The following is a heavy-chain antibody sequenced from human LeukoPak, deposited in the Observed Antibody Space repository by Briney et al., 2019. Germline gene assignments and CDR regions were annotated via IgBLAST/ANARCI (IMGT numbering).Heavy chain of an antibody. Sequence: TGGSLRLSCAASGFTFSSYGMHWVRQAPGKGLEWVAVISYDGSNKYYADSVKGRFTISRDNSKNTLYLQMNSLKTEDTAVYYCTTDSGYGDYIYFDYWGQGTLVTVSS. CDR2: ISYDGSNK. D-gene: IGHD4-17*01. J-gene: IGHJ4*02. V-gene: IGHV3-30*03. CDR3: TTDSGYGDYIYFDY. CDR1: GFTFSSYG.